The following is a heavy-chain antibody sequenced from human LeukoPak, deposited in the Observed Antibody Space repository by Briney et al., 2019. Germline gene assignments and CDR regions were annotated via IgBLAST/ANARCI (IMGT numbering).Heavy chain of an antibody. D-gene: IGHD1-26*01. Sequence: GGSLRLSCEASGFTFDDYGMSWVRQAPGKGLEWFSGINWNGGSTGYADSVKGRFTISRDNAKNSLYLQMNSLRAEDTALYYCARILGGSYLYNWSHPWGQGTLVTVSS. CDR2: INWNGGST. J-gene: IGHJ5*02. CDR3: ARILGGSYLYNWSHP. CDR1: GFTFDDYG. V-gene: IGHV3-20*04.